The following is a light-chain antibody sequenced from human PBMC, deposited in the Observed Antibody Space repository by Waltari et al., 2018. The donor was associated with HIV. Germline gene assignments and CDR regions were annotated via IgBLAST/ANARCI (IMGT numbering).Light chain of an antibody. CDR1: SSDVGGYNY. Sequence: QSALTQPASVSGSPGQSITISCTGTSSDVGGYNYVSWYQQHPGKVPTLMIYDVSNQPSGVSNRFSGSKSGNTASLTISGLQAEDEADYYCSSYTSSSTNVFGTGTKVTVL. J-gene: IGLJ1*01. CDR2: DVS. V-gene: IGLV2-14*03. CDR3: SSYTSSSTNV.